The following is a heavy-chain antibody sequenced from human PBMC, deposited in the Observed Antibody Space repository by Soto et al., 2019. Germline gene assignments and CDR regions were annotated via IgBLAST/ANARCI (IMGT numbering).Heavy chain of an antibody. CDR1: GGSISSYY. V-gene: IGHV4-59*01. D-gene: IGHD1-1*01. Sequence: TSETLSLTCTVSGGSISSYYWSWIRQPPGKGLEWIGYIYYSGSTNYNPSLKSRVTISVDTSKNQFSLKLSSVTAADTAVYYCAREVVQGIGVRNWFDPWGQGTLVTVSS. CDR2: IYYSGST. CDR3: AREVVQGIGVRNWFDP. J-gene: IGHJ5*02.